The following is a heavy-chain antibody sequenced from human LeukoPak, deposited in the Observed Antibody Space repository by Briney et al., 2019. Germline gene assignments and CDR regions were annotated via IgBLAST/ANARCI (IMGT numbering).Heavy chain of an antibody. CDR2: IYTSGST. V-gene: IGHV4-61*02. CDR3: ARDGLGYSSSTSCYNPNT. CDR1: GGAISSGSYY. D-gene: IGHD2-2*02. Sequence: PSETLSLTCTVSGGAISSGSYYWSWIRQPAGKGLEWIGCIYTSGSTNYNPSLKSRVTISVDTSKNQFSLKLSSVTAADTAVYYCARDGLGYSSSTSCYNPNTWGQGTLVTVSS. J-gene: IGHJ5*02.